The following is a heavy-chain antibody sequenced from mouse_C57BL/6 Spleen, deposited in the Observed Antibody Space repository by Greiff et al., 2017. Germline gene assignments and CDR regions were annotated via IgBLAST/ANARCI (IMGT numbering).Heavy chain of an antibody. CDR3: ARDGYYLYYAMDD. V-gene: IGHV1-64*01. CDR1: GYTFTSYW. D-gene: IGHD2-3*01. J-gene: IGHJ4*01. Sequence: QVQLQQPGAELVKPGASVKLSCKACGYTFTSYWMHWVKQRPGQGLEWIGMIHPNSGSTNYNEKFKSKATLTVDKSSNTANMQLRSLTSEDSAVYDCARDGYYLYYAMDDWGQGTSVTVSS. CDR2: IHPNSGST.